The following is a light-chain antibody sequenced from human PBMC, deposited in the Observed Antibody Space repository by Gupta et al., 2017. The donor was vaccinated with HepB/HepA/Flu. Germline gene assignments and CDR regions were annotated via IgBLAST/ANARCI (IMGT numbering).Light chain of an antibody. CDR1: QTIVEF. V-gene: IGKV1-39*01. CDR2: AAS. Sequence: DIQMTQSPSSLSASVGDRVTITCRASQTIVEFLNWYQQKPGKAPKLLIYAASTFHSGVPSRFSGSGSGTDFTLTISSLQPEDFATYYCQQSYSTPLTFGGGTKVEIK. J-gene: IGKJ4*01. CDR3: QQSYSTPLT.